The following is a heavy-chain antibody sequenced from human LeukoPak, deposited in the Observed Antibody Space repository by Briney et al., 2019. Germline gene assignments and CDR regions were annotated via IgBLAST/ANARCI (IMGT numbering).Heavy chain of an antibody. CDR3: TRERNTKFWSGYYTPFYYYYYMDA. CDR1: GGTFSSYA. Sequence: SVQVSCKASGGTFSSYAISWVRQAPGQGLEWMGAIIPIVGAANYAQKFQGRDTITTDESTSTAYIELSSMRSEDTAVYYCTRERNTKFWSGYYTPFYYYYYMDAWGKGTTVTVSS. D-gene: IGHD3-3*01. CDR2: IIPIVGAA. V-gene: IGHV1-69*05. J-gene: IGHJ6*03.